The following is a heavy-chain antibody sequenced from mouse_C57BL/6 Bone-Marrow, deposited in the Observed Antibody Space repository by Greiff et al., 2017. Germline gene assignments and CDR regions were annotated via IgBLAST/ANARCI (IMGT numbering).Heavy chain of an antibody. J-gene: IGHJ4*01. D-gene: IGHD2-3*01. CDR3: ARRLLPYAMDY. Sequence: VQLQQSGAELVRPGTSVKVSCKASGYAFTNYLIEWVKQRPGQGLEWIGVINPGSGGTNYNEKFKGKAKLTADKSSSTAYMQLSSLTSEDSAVYFCARRLLPYAMDYWGQGTSVTVSS. CDR2: INPGSGGT. CDR1: GYAFTNYL. V-gene: IGHV1-54*01.